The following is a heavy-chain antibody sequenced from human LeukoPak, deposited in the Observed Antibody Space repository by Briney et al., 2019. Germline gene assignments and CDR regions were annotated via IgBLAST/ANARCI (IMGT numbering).Heavy chain of an antibody. J-gene: IGHJ4*02. D-gene: IGHD3-10*01. CDR1: GFSFSSYW. Sequence: GGSLRLSCAASGFSFSSYWMNWVRQVPGKGLVWVSRIKTDGSGANYADSVTGRFTISRDHAKNTLFLQMNSLRVEDTAVYYCGRDLVYGSGSLDNWGQGTLVTVSS. V-gene: IGHV3-74*01. CDR3: GRDLVYGSGSLDN. CDR2: IKTDGSGA.